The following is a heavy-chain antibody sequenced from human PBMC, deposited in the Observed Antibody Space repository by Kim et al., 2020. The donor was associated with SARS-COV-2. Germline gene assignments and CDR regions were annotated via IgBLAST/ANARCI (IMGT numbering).Heavy chain of an antibody. CDR1: GYTFTSYG. CDR3: ARESDDIVVVPAAQGRAFDI. V-gene: IGHV1-18*01. J-gene: IGHJ3*02. CDR2: ISPYNGNT. Sequence: ASVKVSCKASGYTFTSYGISWVRQAPGHGLEWMGCISPYNGNTYYAQKLQGRVTMTTDTSTSTAYMELRSLRSDDTAVYYCARESDDIVVVPAAQGRAFDIWGQGTMVTVSS. D-gene: IGHD2-2*01.